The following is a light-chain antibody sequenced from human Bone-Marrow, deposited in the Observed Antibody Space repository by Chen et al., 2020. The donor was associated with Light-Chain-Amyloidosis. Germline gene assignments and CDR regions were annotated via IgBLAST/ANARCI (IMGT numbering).Light chain of an antibody. CDR3: AVWDDSLNGWV. CDR2: SNN. V-gene: IGLV1-44*01. J-gene: IGLJ3*02. Sequence: QSVLTPPPSASGTPGQMVTISCSGSSSNIGRNNVNWSQQPPGTAPKRLIYSNNQRPSGVPDRFPGSKSGTSAALAISGLQSEDEADYYCAVWDDSLNGWVFGGGTKLTVL. CDR1: SSNIGRNN.